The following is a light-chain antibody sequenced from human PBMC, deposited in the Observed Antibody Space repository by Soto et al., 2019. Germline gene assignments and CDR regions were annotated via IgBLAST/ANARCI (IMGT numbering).Light chain of an antibody. V-gene: IGLV2-14*01. CDR1: TSDVGAYNY. CDR3: SSKTSSSSPFV. J-gene: IGLJ1*01. Sequence: QSVLTQPASVPGSPGQSITISCTGSTSDVGAYNYVSWYKHHPGQAPQLMIYEVSNRPSGVSNRFSGSKSGNTASLTISGLQADDEGDYYCSSKTSSSSPFVFGTGTKVTVL. CDR2: EVS.